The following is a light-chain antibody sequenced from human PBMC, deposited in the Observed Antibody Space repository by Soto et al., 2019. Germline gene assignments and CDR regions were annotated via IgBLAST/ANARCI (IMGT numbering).Light chain of an antibody. Sequence: DIQMTQSPSSLSASVGDRVTITCRASQSISSYLNWYQQKPGKAPKLLIYAASSLQSGVPSRFSGSGSGTDLTLTISSLQPEDFATYYCQQSYSTPRPFGQGTKV. V-gene: IGKV1-39*01. CDR3: QQSYSTPRP. CDR2: AAS. J-gene: IGKJ1*01. CDR1: QSISSY.